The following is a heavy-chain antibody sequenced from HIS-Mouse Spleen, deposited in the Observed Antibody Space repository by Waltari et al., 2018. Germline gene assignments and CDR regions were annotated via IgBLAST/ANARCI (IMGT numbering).Heavy chain of an antibody. Sequence: QVQLVQSGAEVKKPGASVKVSCKASGYTFPSYGTSWVRQAPGQGLEWMGWISAYNGNTNYAQKLQGRVTMTTDTSTSTAYMELRSLRSDDTAVYYCARSESRFLEWLDWFDPWGQGTLVTVSS. D-gene: IGHD3-3*01. CDR2: ISAYNGNT. CDR1: GYTFPSYG. J-gene: IGHJ5*02. CDR3: ARSESRFLEWLDWFDP. V-gene: IGHV1-18*01.